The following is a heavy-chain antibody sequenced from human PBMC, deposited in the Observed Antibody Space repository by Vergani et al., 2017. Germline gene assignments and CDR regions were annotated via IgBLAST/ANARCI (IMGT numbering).Heavy chain of an antibody. CDR1: GFTFSSYS. D-gene: IGHD3-10*01. J-gene: IGHJ4*02. CDR3: ARFSITMVRGVIPYFDY. V-gene: IGHV3-48*04. Sequence: EVQLVESGGGLVQPGGSLRLSCAASGFTFSSYSMNWVRQAPGKGLEWVSYISSSSSTIYYADSAKGRFTIPRDNAKNSLYLQMNSLRAEDTAVYYCARFSITMVRGVIPYFDYWGQGTLVTVSS. CDR2: ISSSSSTI.